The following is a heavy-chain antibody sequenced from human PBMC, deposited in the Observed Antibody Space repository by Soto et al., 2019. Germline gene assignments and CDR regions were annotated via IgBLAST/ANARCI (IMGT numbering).Heavy chain of an antibody. CDR3: ARAAXFWSGYSRYHYYYGMDV. J-gene: IGHJ6*02. CDR1: GGSFSCYY. V-gene: IGHV4-34*01. CDR2: INHSGST. Sequence: SETLSLTCAVYGGSFSCYYWSWIRQPPGKGLEWIGEINHSGSTNYNPSLKSRVTISVDSSKNQFSLKLSSVTAADTAVYYCARAAXFWSGYSRYHYYYGMDVWGQGTTVTVSS. D-gene: IGHD3-3*01.